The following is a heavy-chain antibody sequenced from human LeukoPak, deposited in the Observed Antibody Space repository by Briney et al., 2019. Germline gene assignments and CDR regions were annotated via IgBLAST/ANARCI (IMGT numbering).Heavy chain of an antibody. CDR1: GYTFTSYG. Sequence: ASVKVSCKASGYTFTSYGISWVRQAPGQGLEWMGWISAYNGNTNYAQKLQGRVTMTTDTSTSTAYLELRSLRSDDAAVYYCGRGLRYYGSGSFFDYWGKGTLVTVSS. V-gene: IGHV1-18*01. J-gene: IGHJ4*02. CDR2: ISAYNGNT. D-gene: IGHD3-10*01. CDR3: GRGLRYYGSGSFFDY.